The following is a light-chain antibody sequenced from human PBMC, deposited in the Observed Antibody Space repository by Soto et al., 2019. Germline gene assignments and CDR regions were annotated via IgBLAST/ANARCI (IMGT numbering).Light chain of an antibody. Sequence: QSALAQPASLSGFPGQSIALSFTGNNKYFGAYNYVSWYQQHPGKAPKLMIYDVSNRPSGVSNRFSGSKSGNTASLTISGLQAEDEADYYCSSYTSTSTYVFGNGTKVTVL. CDR3: SSYTSTSTYV. J-gene: IGLJ1*01. V-gene: IGLV2-14*01. CDR2: DVS. CDR1: NKYFGAYNY.